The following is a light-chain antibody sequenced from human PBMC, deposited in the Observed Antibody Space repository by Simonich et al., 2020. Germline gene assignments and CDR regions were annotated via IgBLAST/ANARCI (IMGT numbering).Light chain of an antibody. CDR2: DAS. CDR3: QQYDNLPLT. J-gene: IGKJ4*01. CDR1: QDISNY. V-gene: IGKV1-33*01. Sequence: DIQMTQSPSSLSASVGERVTITCQASQDISNYLNLYKQKPGKAPKLLIYDASNLETGVPSRFSGSGSGTDFTFTISSLQPEDIATYYCQQYDNLPLTFGGGTKVEIK.